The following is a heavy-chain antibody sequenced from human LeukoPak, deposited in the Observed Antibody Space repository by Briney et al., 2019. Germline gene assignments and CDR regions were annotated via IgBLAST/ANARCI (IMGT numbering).Heavy chain of an antibody. Sequence: GASVKVSCKASGYTFTGCYIHWVRQAPGQGLEWMGWINPNSGGTNYAQKFQGRVTMTRDTSISTAYMELSRLRSDDTAVYYCARDYFTANDYWGQGTLVTVSS. D-gene: IGHD2-21*02. J-gene: IGHJ4*02. CDR3: ARDYFTANDY. V-gene: IGHV1-2*02. CDR1: GYTFTGCY. CDR2: INPNSGGT.